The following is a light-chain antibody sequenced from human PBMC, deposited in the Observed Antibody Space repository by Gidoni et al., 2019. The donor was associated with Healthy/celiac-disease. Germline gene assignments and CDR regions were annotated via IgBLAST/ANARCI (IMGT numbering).Light chain of an antibody. CDR3: QQRSNWFRT. Sequence: IVFTQSPATLSLSSGERATLSCRASQSVSSYLAWYQQKPGQAPRLLIYEASNRATGIPARFSGSGSGTDFTLTISSLEPEDFAVYYCQQRSNWFRTFGGGTKVEIK. J-gene: IGKJ4*02. V-gene: IGKV3-11*01. CDR2: EAS. CDR1: QSVSSY.